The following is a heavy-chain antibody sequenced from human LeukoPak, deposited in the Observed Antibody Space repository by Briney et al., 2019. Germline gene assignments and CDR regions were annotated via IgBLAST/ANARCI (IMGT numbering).Heavy chain of an antibody. V-gene: IGHV5-51*01. CDR2: IYPGDSDT. J-gene: IGHJ6*02. D-gene: IGHD5-12*01. CDR1: GYSFTSYW. Sequence: GESLKISCKCSGYSFTSYWILWLRQMPAKGREWMGMIYPGDSDTRYSPSFQGQVTISSDKSISAAYLQWSSLKASDTAMYYCARMSGYGYYYYYGMDVWGQGTTVTVSS. CDR3: ARMSGYGYYYYYGMDV.